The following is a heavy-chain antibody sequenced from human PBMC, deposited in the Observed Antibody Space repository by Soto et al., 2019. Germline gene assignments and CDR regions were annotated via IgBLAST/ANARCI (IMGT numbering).Heavy chain of an antibody. CDR1: GGSISSGGYY. J-gene: IGHJ3*02. V-gene: IGHV4-31*03. D-gene: IGHD1-26*01. CDR3: ARGARYSGSYWGNDAFDI. CDR2: IYYSGST. Sequence: QVQLQESGPGLVKPSQTLSLTCTVSGGSISSGGYYWSWIRQHPGKGLEWIGYIYYSGSTYYNPSLKSRVTISVGTSKNQFSLKLSSVTAADTAVYYCARGARYSGSYWGNDAFDIWGQGTMVTVSS.